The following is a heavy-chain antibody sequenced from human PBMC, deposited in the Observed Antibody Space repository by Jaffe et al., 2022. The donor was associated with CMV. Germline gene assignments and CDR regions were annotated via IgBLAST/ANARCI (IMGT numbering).Heavy chain of an antibody. CDR1: GFTFSSYG. J-gene: IGHJ6*02. D-gene: IGHD3-10*01. Sequence: QVQLVESGGGVVQPGRSLRLSCAASGFTFSSYGMHWVRQAPGKGLEWVAVIWYDGSNKYYADSVKGRFTISRDNSKNTLYLQMNSLRAEDTAVYYCARALGGLAAPPMDVWGQGTTVTVSS. CDR3: ARALGGLAAPPMDV. V-gene: IGHV3-33*01. CDR2: IWYDGSNK.